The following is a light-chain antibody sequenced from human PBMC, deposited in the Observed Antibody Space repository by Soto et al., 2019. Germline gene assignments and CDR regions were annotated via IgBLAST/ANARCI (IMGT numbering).Light chain of an antibody. J-gene: IGKJ1*01. CDR1: QTVGSNY. CDR2: AAS. CDR3: QQYLTSAQT. V-gene: IGKV3-20*01. Sequence: EIVLTQSPGTLSLSPGESATLSCRASQTVGSNYLAWYQQRPGQAPRLLIYAASSRATGIPDRISASGSGTDLTLTISRLEPEDVAVYYCQQYLTSAQTFGQGTKVELK.